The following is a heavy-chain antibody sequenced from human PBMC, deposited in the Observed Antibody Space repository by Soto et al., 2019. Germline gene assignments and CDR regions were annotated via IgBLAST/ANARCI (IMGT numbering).Heavy chain of an antibody. CDR3: ARGQEGVVATH. Sequence: QVQLQQWGAGLLKPSETLSLTCAVNGGSFTGYYWSWVRQHPGKGLEWIGEIKDGGSTNYSPSLRSRVTISAYTSKKQFSLKVTSVTAADTAVYYCARGQEGVVATHWDQGTLVTVSS. CDR1: GGSFTGYY. V-gene: IGHV4-34*01. D-gene: IGHD2-15*01. J-gene: IGHJ4*02. CDR2: IKDGGST.